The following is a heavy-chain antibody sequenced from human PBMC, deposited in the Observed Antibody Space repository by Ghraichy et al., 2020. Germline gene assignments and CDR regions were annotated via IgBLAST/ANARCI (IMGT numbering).Heavy chain of an antibody. Sequence: SETLSLTCTVSGGSISSGSYYWSWIRQPAGKGLEWIRRIYTSGSTNSNPSLKSRVTISIDTSKNQFSLRLYSVTAADTAVYYCARVLTYGDYVDYWGQGTLVTVSS. V-gene: IGHV4-61*02. J-gene: IGHJ4*02. CDR1: GGSISSGSYY. CDR2: IYTSGST. CDR3: ARVLTYGDYVDY. D-gene: IGHD4-17*01.